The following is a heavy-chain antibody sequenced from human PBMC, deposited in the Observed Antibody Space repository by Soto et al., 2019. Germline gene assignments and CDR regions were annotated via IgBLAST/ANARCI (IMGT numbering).Heavy chain of an antibody. D-gene: IGHD4-17*01. Sequence: QVQLVESGGGVVQPGRSLTLSCAASGFTFSAYGMQWVRQAPGKGLEWVAVIWFDGGNKYYADSVKGRFTISRDNSKNTVYLQMNSLRAEDTGMYYCARDRIMTTVNIGYWGQGTLVTVSS. CDR3: ARDRIMTTVNIGY. CDR1: GFTFSAYG. V-gene: IGHV3-33*01. CDR2: IWFDGGNK. J-gene: IGHJ4*02.